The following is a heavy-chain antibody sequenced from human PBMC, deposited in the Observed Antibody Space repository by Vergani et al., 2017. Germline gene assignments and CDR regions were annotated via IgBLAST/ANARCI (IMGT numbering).Heavy chain of an antibody. D-gene: IGHD5-12*01. CDR1: GGSINTFY. J-gene: IGHJ4*02. CDR3: ARTRRRSGYDSDFDY. V-gene: IGHV4-59*01. CDR2: IYYSGST. Sequence: QVQLQESGPGLVKPSETLSLTCTVSGGSINTFYWSWIRQPPGKGLDWIGYIYYSGSTNYNPSLKSRVTMSVDTSKNQFSLKLSSVTAADPAVYYCARTRRRSGYDSDFDYWGQGTLVTVSS.